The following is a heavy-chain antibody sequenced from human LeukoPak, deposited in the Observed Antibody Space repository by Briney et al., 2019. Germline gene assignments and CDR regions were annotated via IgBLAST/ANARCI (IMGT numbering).Heavy chain of an antibody. V-gene: IGHV4-59*08. Sequence: PSETLSLTCTVSGGSLSSDYWTWIRQPPGKRLQWIGYIYYSGSTNYNPSLKSRVTISVDTSKSQFSLKLSSVTAADTAVYYCARLGNRDGYNYFLDYWGQGTLVTASS. CDR1: GGSLSSDY. D-gene: IGHD5-24*01. CDR3: ARLGNRDGYNYFLDY. J-gene: IGHJ4*02. CDR2: IYYSGST.